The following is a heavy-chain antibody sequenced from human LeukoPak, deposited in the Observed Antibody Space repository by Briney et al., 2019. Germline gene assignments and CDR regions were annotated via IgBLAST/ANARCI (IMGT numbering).Heavy chain of an antibody. V-gene: IGHV4-61*08. CDR1: GGSISSGGYY. CDR3: AREYSGSSLRNYYYMDV. Sequence: PSETLSLTCTVSGGSISSGGYYWNWIRQHPGKGLEWIGYIYYSGSTNYNPSLKSRVTISVDTSKNQFSLKLSSVTAADTAVYYCAREYSGSSLRNYYYMDVWGKGTTVTVSS. D-gene: IGHD1-26*01. CDR2: IYYSGST. J-gene: IGHJ6*03.